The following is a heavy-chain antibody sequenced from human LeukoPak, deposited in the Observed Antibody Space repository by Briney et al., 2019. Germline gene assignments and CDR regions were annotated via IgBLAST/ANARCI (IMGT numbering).Heavy chain of an antibody. CDR1: GGSISSGAYS. D-gene: IGHD4-17*01. Sequence: SQTLSLTCAVSGGSISSGAYSWSWLRQPPGKGLEWIGYIYHSGSTYYNPSLKSRVTISVDRSKNQFSLKLWSVTAADTAVYYCARATPPYDFYGDYGHFDYWGQGTLVAVSS. CDR3: ARATPPYDFYGDYGHFDY. V-gene: IGHV4-30-2*01. J-gene: IGHJ4*02. CDR2: IYHSGST.